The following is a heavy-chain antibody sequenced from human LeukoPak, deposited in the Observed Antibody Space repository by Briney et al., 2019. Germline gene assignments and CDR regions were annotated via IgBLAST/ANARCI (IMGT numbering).Heavy chain of an antibody. D-gene: IGHD6-13*01. CDR2: IAHDGSVK. V-gene: IGHV3-30*18. CDR1: GFTFSNFG. CDR3: AKEGSSKSSSWYNY. Sequence: GGSLRLSCAASGFTFSNFGMHWVRQAPGKGLEWVAVIAHDGSVKFYADYAKGRFTISRDNSNNGLYLQMNSLRAEDTAVYFCAKEGSSKSSSWYNYWGQGTLVTVSS. J-gene: IGHJ4*02.